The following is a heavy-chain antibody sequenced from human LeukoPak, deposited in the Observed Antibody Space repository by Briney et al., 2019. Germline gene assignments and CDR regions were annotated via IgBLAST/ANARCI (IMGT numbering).Heavy chain of an antibody. CDR2: ISGSASST. CDR1: GFTFSSYA. V-gene: IGHV3-23*01. Sequence: AGGSLRLSCAAPGFTFSSYAMSWVRQAPGKGLEWVSAISGSASSTYFAASVKGRFTISRDNSKNTLYLQMNSLRAEDTAVYYCAKDTPSGSNYFDYWGQGTLVTVSS. D-gene: IGHD3-22*01. J-gene: IGHJ4*02. CDR3: AKDTPSGSNYFDY.